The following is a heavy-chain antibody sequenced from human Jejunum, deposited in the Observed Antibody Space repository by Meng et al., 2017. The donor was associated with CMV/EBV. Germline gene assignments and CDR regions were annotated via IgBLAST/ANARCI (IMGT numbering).Heavy chain of an antibody. CDR1: SHI. V-gene: IGHV3-30-3*01. Sequence: SHIMHWVRQAPGKGLEWVGFISYDGTNKYYADSVKGRFTISRDNSKNTLYLQVNSLRPEDTAVYYCARGDCSSATCSVYYYGLDVWGQGTTVTVSS. J-gene: IGHJ6*02. CDR2: ISYDGTNK. D-gene: IGHD2-2*01. CDR3: ARGDCSSATCSVYYYGLDV.